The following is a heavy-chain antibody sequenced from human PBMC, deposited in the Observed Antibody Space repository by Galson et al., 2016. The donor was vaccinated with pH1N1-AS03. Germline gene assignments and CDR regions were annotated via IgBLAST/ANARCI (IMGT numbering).Heavy chain of an antibody. V-gene: IGHV3-13*01. D-gene: IGHD5-12*01. CDR2: IAAAGPT. Sequence: SLRLSCAASGFTVSRNDMHWVRQATGKGLEWVSIIAAAGPTHYADSVKGRFTISREISQNSLYLQMDSLRADETAVSYCAARGYISGTHGLDVWGKGTTVTVSS. CDR3: AARGYISGTHGLDV. J-gene: IGHJ6*04. CDR1: GFTVSRND.